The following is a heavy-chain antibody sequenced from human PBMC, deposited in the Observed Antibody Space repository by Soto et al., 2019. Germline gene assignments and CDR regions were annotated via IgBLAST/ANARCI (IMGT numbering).Heavy chain of an antibody. V-gene: IGHV3-23*01. CDR1: GFTFSSYA. CDR3: ARGAGGTDFDY. D-gene: IGHD1-26*01. Sequence: GGSLRLACAASGFTFSSYAMSWVRQAPGKGLEWVSSINFSGDSTYYADSVKGRFTMSRDNSKKGVYLQMHSLRAEDTVVYYCARGAGGTDFDYWGQGTLVTVSS. CDR2: INFSGDST. J-gene: IGHJ4*02.